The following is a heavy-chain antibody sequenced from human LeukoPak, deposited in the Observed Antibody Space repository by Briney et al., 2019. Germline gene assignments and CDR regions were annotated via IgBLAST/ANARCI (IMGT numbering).Heavy chain of an antibody. CDR1: GGSFSGYY. CDR2: INHSGST. CDR3: ARVRQRWLHPYYFDY. Sequence: SETLSLTCAVYGGSFSGYYWGWIRQPPGKGLEWIGEINHSGSTNYNPSLKSRVTISVDTSKNQFSLKLSSVTAADTAVYYCARVRQRWLHPYYFDYWGQGTLVTVSS. V-gene: IGHV4-34*01. D-gene: IGHD5-24*01. J-gene: IGHJ4*02.